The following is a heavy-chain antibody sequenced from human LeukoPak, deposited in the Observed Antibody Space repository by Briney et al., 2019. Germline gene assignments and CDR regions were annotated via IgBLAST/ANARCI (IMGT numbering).Heavy chain of an antibody. D-gene: IGHD2-15*01. Sequence: GGSLRLSCAASGFSVSTNYISWVRQAPGKGLEWVSVIYSSGGKHYADSVKGRFSISRDIGTNIVYLQMNSLTVGDTALYYCARGDSGGYFTFFYVHWGQGTPVTVS. CDR1: GFSVSTNY. J-gene: IGHJ4*02. CDR2: IYSSGGK. V-gene: IGHV3-66*02. CDR3: ARGDSGGYFTFFYVH.